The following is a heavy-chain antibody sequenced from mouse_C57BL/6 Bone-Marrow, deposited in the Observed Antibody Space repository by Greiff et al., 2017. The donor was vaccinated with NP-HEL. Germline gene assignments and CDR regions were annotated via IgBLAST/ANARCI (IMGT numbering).Heavy chain of an antibody. V-gene: IGHV1-64*01. CDR2: IHPNSGST. CDR3: ASSTCTTVVAPYYAMDY. Sequence: VQLQQPGAELVKPGASVKLSCKASGYTFTSYWMHWVKQRPGQGLEWIGMIHPNSGSTNYNEKFKSKATLTVDKSSSTAYMQLSSLTSEDSAVYYCASSTCTTVVAPYYAMDYWGQGTSVTVSS. CDR1: GYTFTSYW. D-gene: IGHD1-1*01. J-gene: IGHJ4*01.